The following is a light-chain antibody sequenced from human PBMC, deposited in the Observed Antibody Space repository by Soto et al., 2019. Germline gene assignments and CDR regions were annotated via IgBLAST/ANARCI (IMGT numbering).Light chain of an antibody. Sequence: EIVMTQSPATLSVSPGERATLSCRASQSVSSNLAWHQQKPGQAPRLLIYGASTRATGIPARFSGSGSGTEFTHTISSLQSEDFAVYYCQQYNNWPPWTFGQGTKVEIK. CDR3: QQYNNWPPWT. CDR1: QSVSSN. V-gene: IGKV3-15*01. J-gene: IGKJ1*01. CDR2: GAS.